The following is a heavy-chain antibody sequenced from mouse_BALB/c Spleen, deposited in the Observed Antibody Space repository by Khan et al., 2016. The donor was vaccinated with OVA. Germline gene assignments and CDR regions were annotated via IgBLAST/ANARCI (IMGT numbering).Heavy chain of an antibody. J-gene: IGHJ2*01. V-gene: IGHV1-7*01. CDR2: INPSSGYT. CDR3: ARDRIDY. CDR1: GYTFSTYW. Sequence: VQLQQSGAELAKPGASVKMSCKASGYTFSTYWIHWVTQRPGQGLEWIGYINPSSGYTYYNQRFNDKATLTADKSSSTAYMQLSSLTSEDSAVYYCARDRIDYWGQGTTLTVSS.